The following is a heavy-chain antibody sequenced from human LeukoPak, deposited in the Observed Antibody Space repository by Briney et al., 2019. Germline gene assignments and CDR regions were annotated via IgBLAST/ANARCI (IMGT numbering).Heavy chain of an antibody. CDR2: IKQDGSEK. Sequence: GGSLRLSCAASGFTVSSNYMSWVRQAPGKGLEWVANIKQDGSEKYYVDSVKGRFTISRDNAKNSLYLQMNSLRAEDTAVYYCARDGVTLRFLEWSYDYWGQGTLVTVSS. J-gene: IGHJ4*02. CDR1: GFTVSSNY. CDR3: ARDGVTLRFLEWSYDY. V-gene: IGHV3-7*01. D-gene: IGHD3-3*01.